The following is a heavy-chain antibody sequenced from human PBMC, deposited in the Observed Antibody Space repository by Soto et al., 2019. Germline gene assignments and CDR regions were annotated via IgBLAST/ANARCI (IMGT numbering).Heavy chain of an antibody. V-gene: IGHV1-18*04. CDR1: GYTFTSYG. CDR3: ARGEQQLGTNWFDP. J-gene: IGHJ5*02. CDR2: ISAYNGNT. Sequence: EASVKFSCKASGYTFTSYGISWVRQAPGQGLEWMGWISAYNGNTNYAQKLQGRVTMTTDTSTSTAYMELRSLRSDDTAVYYCARGEQQLGTNWFDPWGQGTLVTVSS. D-gene: IGHD6-13*01.